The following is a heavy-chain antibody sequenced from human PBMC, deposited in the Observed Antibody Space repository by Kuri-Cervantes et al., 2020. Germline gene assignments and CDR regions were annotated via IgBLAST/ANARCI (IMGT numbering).Heavy chain of an antibody. V-gene: IGHV1-18*01. Sequence: ASVKVSCKASGYTFTNYGIHWVRQAPGQGLEWMGWISAYNGNTKYDQKLQGRVNMTTDTSTSTAYMELRSLRSDDTAVHYCASSRGATQYYYYYYGIDAWGQGTTVTVSS. CDR3: ASSRGATQYYYYYYGIDA. D-gene: IGHD1-26*01. CDR1: GYTFTNYG. CDR2: ISAYNGNT. J-gene: IGHJ6*02.